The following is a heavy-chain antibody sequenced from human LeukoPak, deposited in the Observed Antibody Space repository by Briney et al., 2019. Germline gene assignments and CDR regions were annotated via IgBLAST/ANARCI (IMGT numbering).Heavy chain of an antibody. CDR2: ISYNGNGK. CDR3: ARDSGAPFFARFGELLYRHYYYYYMDV. CDR1: GFTFSDYA. J-gene: IGHJ6*03. D-gene: IGHD3-10*01. Sequence: GGSLRLSCAASGFTFSDYAMHWVRQAPGKDLKYVSAISYNGNGKHYADSVKGRFTISRDNSKNTLYLQMGSLRAEDMAVYYCARDSGAPFFARFGELLYRHYYYYYMDVWGKGTTVTVSS. V-gene: IGHV3-64*02.